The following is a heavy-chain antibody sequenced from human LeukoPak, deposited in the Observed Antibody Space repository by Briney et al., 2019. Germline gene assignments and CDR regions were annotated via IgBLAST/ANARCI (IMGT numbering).Heavy chain of an antibody. CDR1: GYTFTGYY. V-gene: IGHV1-2*06. Sequence: GASVKVSCKASGYTFTGYYMHWVRQAPGQGLEWMGRINPNSGGTNYGQKFQGRVTMTRDTSISTAYMELRSLRSDDTAVYYCARAPPYSSGWYSPINWGQGTLVTVSS. CDR3: ARAPPYSSGWYSPIN. D-gene: IGHD6-19*01. J-gene: IGHJ4*02. CDR2: INPNSGGT.